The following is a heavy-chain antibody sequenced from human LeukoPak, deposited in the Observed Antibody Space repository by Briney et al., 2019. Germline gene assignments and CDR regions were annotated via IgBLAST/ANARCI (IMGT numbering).Heavy chain of an antibody. J-gene: IGHJ3*02. Sequence: SETLSLTCTVSGGSISSGSYYWSWIRQPAGKGLECIGRTYTSGSTNYNPSLKSRVTISVDTSENQFSLKLSSVTAADTAVYYCARAPVAGNWNYEAFDIWGQGTMVTVSS. D-gene: IGHD1-7*01. CDR1: GGSISSGSYY. V-gene: IGHV4-61*02. CDR2: TYTSGST. CDR3: ARAPVAGNWNYEAFDI.